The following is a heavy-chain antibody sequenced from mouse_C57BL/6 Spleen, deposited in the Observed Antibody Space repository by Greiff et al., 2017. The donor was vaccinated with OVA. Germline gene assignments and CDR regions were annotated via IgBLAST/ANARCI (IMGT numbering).Heavy chain of an antibody. CDR1: GYTFTSYW. CDR2: IDPSYSYT. J-gene: IGHJ1*03. CDR3: ARDGGYFDV. V-gene: IGHV1-50*01. Sequence: QVQLQQPGAELVKPGASVKLSCKASGYTFTSYWMPWVKQRPGQGLEWIGEIDPSYSYTNYNQKFKGNATLTVDTSSSTAYLHLSILTAEESEGYEGARDGGYFDVWGKGTTVTVSS.